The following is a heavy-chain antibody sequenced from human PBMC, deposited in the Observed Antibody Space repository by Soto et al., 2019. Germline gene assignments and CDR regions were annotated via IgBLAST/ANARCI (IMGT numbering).Heavy chain of an antibody. CDR3: ATFEGLSGERYNWKRYDAFDI. CDR2: IIPIFGTA. V-gene: IGHV1-69*01. J-gene: IGHJ3*02. CDR1: GGTFSSYA. D-gene: IGHD1-20*01. Sequence: QVQLVQSGAEVKKPGSSVKVSCKASGGTFSSYAITWVRQAPGQGLEWMGGIIPIFGTANYAQKFQGRVTITADESTSTAYMELSSLRSEDTAVYYCATFEGLSGERYNWKRYDAFDIWGQGTMVTVSS.